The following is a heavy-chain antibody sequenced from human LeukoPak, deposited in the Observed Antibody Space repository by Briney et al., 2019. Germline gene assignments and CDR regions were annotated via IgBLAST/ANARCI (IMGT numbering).Heavy chain of an antibody. J-gene: IGHJ4*02. CDR1: GSTFSSYS. CDR3: ARDTESPGIAVAGTHY. D-gene: IGHD6-19*01. Sequence: GGSLRLSCAASGSTFSSYSMNWVRQAPGKGLEWVSSISSSSSYIYYADSVKGRFTISRHNAKNSLYLQMNSLRAEDTAVYYCARDTESPGIAVAGTHYWGQGTLVTVSS. V-gene: IGHV3-21*01. CDR2: ISSSSSYI.